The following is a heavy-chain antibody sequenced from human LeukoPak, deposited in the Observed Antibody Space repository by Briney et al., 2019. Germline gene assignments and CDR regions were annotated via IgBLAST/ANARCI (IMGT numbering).Heavy chain of an antibody. J-gene: IGHJ4*02. V-gene: IGHV3-30*02. Sequence: GGSLRLSCAASGFTFNNYGMHWVRQAPGKGLEWVAFIRYDGSNTYYADSVKGRFTISRDNSKNTLYLHMNRLRAEDTAVYYCAKDPNRYDSSIYYCAYWGQGTLVTVSS. CDR2: IRYDGSNT. CDR3: AKDPNRYDSSIYYCAY. D-gene: IGHD3-22*01. CDR1: GFTFNNYG.